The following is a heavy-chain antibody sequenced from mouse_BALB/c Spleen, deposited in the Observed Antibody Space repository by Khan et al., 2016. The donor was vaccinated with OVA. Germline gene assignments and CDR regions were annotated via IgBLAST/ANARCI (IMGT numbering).Heavy chain of an antibody. CDR1: GYAFSSSW. D-gene: IGHD2-1*01. CDR2: IYPGDGDT. Sequence: VQLQQSGPELVKPGASVKISCKASGYAFSSSWMNWVKQRPGQGLEWIGRIYPGDGDTNYNGKFKDKATLTADKSSSTAYMQLSSLTSVDSAVYFCARSDGNSWCAYWGQGTLVTVSA. CDR3: ARSDGNSWCAY. V-gene: IGHV1-82*01. J-gene: IGHJ3*01.